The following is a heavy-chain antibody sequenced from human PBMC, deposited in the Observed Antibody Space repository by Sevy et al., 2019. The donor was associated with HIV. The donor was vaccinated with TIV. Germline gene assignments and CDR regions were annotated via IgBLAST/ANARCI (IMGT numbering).Heavy chain of an antibody. CDR2: IWYDGSNE. Sequence: GGSLRLSCAASEFTFSSYGMHWVRQAPDKGLEWVAVIWYDGSNENYVDSVKGRFTISRDNSKNTLYLQMNSLRPEDTAVYYCATTLVGATRRWGQGTRVTVSS. D-gene: IGHD1-26*01. J-gene: IGHJ4*02. CDR3: ATTLVGATRR. CDR1: EFTFSSYG. V-gene: IGHV3-33*01.